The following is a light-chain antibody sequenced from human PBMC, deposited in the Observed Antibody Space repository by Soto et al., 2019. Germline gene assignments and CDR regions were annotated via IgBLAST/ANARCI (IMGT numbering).Light chain of an antibody. CDR1: QGINTY. Sequence: DIQMTQSPSSLSASIGDRVTITCRASQGINTYLAWYQQKPGRAPQLLIYAASALHSGVPSRFSGSGSGTDFTLTITSLQPEDVATYYCQKYNSAPRTFGPGTKVEVK. V-gene: IGKV1-27*01. CDR3: QKYNSAPRT. CDR2: AAS. J-gene: IGKJ1*01.